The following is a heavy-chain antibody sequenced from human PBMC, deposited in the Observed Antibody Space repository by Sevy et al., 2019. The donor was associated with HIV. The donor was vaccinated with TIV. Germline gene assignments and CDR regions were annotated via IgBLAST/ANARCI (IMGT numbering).Heavy chain of an antibody. CDR2: IYYSGST. D-gene: IGHD3-3*01. J-gene: IGHJ4*02. V-gene: IGHV4-39*01. Sequence: SETLSLTCTVSGGSISSSSYYWGWIRQPPGKGLAWIGSIYYSGSTYYNPSLKSRVTISVDTSKNQFSLKLSSVTAADTAVYYCAVNFGVVITDFDYWGQGTLVTVSS. CDR1: GGSISSSSYY. CDR3: AVNFGVVITDFDY.